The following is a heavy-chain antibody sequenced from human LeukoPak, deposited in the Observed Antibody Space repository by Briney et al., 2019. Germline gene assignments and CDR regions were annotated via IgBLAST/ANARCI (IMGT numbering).Heavy chain of an antibody. Sequence: SETLSLTCTVSGGSISSSSYYWGWIRQPPGQGLEWIGSIYYSGSTYYNPSLKSRVTISVDTSKNQFSLKLSSVTAADTAVYYCARATRSIAAATSYYFDYWGQGTLVTVSS. CDR2: IYYSGST. D-gene: IGHD6-13*01. CDR1: GGSISSSSYY. J-gene: IGHJ4*02. CDR3: ARATRSIAAATSYYFDY. V-gene: IGHV4-39*01.